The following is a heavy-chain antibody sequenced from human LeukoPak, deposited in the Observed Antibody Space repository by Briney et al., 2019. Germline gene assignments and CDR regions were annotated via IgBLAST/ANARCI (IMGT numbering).Heavy chain of an antibody. CDR3: ARDDGSGSFPFDY. D-gene: IGHD3-10*01. Sequence: GGSLGLSCAASGFTFSSYSMNWVRQAPGKGLEWVSSISSSSSYIYYADSVKGRFTISRDNAKNSLYLQMNSLRAEDTAVYYCARDDGSGSFPFDYWGQGTLVTVSS. CDR1: GFTFSSYS. V-gene: IGHV3-21*01. J-gene: IGHJ4*02. CDR2: ISSSSSYI.